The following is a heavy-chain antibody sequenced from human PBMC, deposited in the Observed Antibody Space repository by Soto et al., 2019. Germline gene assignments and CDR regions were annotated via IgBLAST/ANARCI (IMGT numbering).Heavy chain of an antibody. J-gene: IGHJ3*01. CDR2: TRNKANSYTT. D-gene: IGHD3-22*01. V-gene: IGHV3-72*01. CDR3: ASTSRFGSSGYYYGASDV. CDR1: GFTFSDHY. Sequence: PGGSLRLSYAASGFTFSDHYMDWVRQAPGKGLEWVGRTRNKANSYTTEYAASVKGRFTISRDDSKNSLYLQMDSLKTEDTAMYYCASTSRFGSSGYYYGASDVWGQGTMVTVSS.